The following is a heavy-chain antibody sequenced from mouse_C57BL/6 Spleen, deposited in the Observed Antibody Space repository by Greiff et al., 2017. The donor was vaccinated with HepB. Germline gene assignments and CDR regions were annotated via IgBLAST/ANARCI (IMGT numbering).Heavy chain of an antibody. CDR3: AREDGYYEGFFDY. D-gene: IGHD2-3*01. Sequence: QVQLKESGPGILQSSQTLSLTCSFSGFSLSTSGMGVSWIRQPSGKGLEWPAHIYWDDDKRYNPSLKSRLTISKDTSRNQVFLKITSVDTADTATYYCAREDGYYEGFFDYWGQGTTLTVSS. V-gene: IGHV8-12*01. CDR1: GFSLSTSGMG. J-gene: IGHJ2*01. CDR2: IYWDDDK.